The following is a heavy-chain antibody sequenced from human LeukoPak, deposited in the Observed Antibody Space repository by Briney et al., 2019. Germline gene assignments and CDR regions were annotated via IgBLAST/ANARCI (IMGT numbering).Heavy chain of an antibody. D-gene: IGHD5-18*01. V-gene: IGHV4-34*01. CDR3: ARGDTAMVTFVRWFWFDP. J-gene: IGHJ5*02. CDR1: GGSFSGYY. CDR2: INHSGST. Sequence: SETLSLTCAVYGGSFSGYYWSWIRQPPGKGLEWIGEINHSGSTNYNPSLKSRVTISVDTSKNQFSLKLSSVTAAETAVYYCARGDTAMVTFVRWFWFDPWGQGTLVTVSS.